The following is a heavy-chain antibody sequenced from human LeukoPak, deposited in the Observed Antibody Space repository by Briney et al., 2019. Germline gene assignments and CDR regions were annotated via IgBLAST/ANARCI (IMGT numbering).Heavy chain of an antibody. J-gene: IGHJ3*02. CDR1: GDSVSSNSAA. Sequence: SQTLSLTCAISGDSVSSNSAAWNWIRQSPSRGLEWLGRTYYRSKWYNDYAVSVKSRITINPDTSKNQFSLQLNSVTPEDTAVYYCARDLGYLETVVRDAFDIWGQGTMVTVSS. CDR3: ARDLGYLETVVRDAFDI. V-gene: IGHV6-1*01. D-gene: IGHD2-2*01. CDR2: TYYRSKWYN.